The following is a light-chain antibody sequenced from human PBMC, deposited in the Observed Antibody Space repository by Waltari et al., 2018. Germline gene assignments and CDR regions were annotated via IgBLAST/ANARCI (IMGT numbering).Light chain of an antibody. Sequence: QPALTQPPSASVSLGHSVTISCTGSSSDVGRYKFVSWYQQYPGKAPKLIFYEVFKRPPGVPDRFSGSKSGNTASLTVSGLQPEDEADYYCSSYAGGNTLVFGGGTRLTVL. J-gene: IGLJ2*01. V-gene: IGLV2-8*01. CDR2: EVF. CDR1: SSDVGRYKF. CDR3: SSYAGGNTLV.